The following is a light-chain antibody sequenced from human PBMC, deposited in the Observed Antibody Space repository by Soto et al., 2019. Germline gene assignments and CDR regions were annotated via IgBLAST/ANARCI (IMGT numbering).Light chain of an antibody. J-gene: IGLJ2*01. CDR1: SSNIGAGYD. Sequence: QSVLTRPPSVSGAPGQRVALSCAGTSSNIGAGYDVHWYQHLPGTAPKLLIFGNINRPAGVPDRFSGSKSGTSASLAISGLQAADEGYYYCQTYDTGVSGSIFGGGTQLTVL. CDR2: GNI. CDR3: QTYDTGVSGSI. V-gene: IGLV1-40*01.